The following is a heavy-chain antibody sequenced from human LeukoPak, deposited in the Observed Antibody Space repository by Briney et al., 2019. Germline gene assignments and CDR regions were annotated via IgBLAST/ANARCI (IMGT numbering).Heavy chain of an antibody. D-gene: IGHD1-7*01. Sequence: GASVKVSCKASGGTFSSYAISWVRQAPGQGLEWMGGIIPIFGTANYAQKFQGRVTITADESTSTAYMELRSLRSDDTAVYYCARDRLTVAGTTSFDYWGQGTLVTVSS. CDR1: GGTFSSYA. CDR2: IIPIFGTA. CDR3: ARDRLTVAGTTSFDY. J-gene: IGHJ4*02. V-gene: IGHV1-69*13.